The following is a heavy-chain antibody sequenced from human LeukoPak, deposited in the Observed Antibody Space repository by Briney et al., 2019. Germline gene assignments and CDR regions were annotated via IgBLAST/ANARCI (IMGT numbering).Heavy chain of an antibody. CDR3: ARGFTPAASWFDP. J-gene: IGHJ5*02. V-gene: IGHV1-69*01. CDR1: GGTFSSYA. CDR2: IIPIFGTA. Sequence: SVTVSFKASGGTFSSYAISWVRQAPGQGLEWMGGIIPIFGTANYAQKFQGRVTITADESTSTAYMELSSLRSEDTAVYYCARGFTPAASWFDPWGQGTLVTVSS. D-gene: IGHD2-2*01.